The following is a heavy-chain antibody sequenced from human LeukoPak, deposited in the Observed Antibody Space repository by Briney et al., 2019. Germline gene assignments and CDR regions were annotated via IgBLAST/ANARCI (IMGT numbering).Heavy chain of an antibody. D-gene: IGHD6-19*01. V-gene: IGHV1-2*02. CDR2: INPNSGGT. Sequence: GASVKVSCKASGYTFTGYYMHWVRHAPGQGLEWMVWINPNSGGTNYAQKFQGRVTMTRDTSISTAYMELSRLRSDDTAVYYCASLVAVAGATGYYYYGMDVWGQGTTVTVSS. J-gene: IGHJ6*02. CDR3: ASLVAVAGATGYYYYGMDV. CDR1: GYTFTGYY.